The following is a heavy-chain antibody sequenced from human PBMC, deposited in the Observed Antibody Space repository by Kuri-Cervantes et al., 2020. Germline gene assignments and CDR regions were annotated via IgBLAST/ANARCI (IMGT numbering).Heavy chain of an antibody. Sequence: LSLTCAASGFTFDDYAMHWVRQAPGKGLEWVSGISWNSGSIGYADSVKGRFTISRDNAKNSLYLQMNSLRSEDTAVYYCARDQQLVWVAFDIWGQGTMVTVSS. J-gene: IGHJ3*02. CDR1: GFTFDDYA. D-gene: IGHD6-13*01. CDR2: ISWNSGSI. V-gene: IGHV3-9*01. CDR3: ARDQQLVWVAFDI.